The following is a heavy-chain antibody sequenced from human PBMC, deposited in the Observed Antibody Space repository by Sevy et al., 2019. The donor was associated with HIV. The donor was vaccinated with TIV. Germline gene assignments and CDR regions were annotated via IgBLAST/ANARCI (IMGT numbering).Heavy chain of an antibody. CDR1: GYTLTELS. V-gene: IGHV1-24*01. J-gene: IGHJ5*02. Sequence: ASVKVSCKVSGYTLTELSMHWVRQAPGKGLEWMGGFDPEDGETIYAQKFQGRVTMTEDTSTGTAYMELSSLRSEDTAVYYCATVHYYDSSGYHNWFDPWGQGTLVTVSS. CDR3: ATVHYYDSSGYHNWFDP. D-gene: IGHD3-22*01. CDR2: FDPEDGET.